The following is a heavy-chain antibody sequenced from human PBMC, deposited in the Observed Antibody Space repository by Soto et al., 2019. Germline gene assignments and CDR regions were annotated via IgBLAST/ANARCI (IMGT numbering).Heavy chain of an antibody. CDR1: GLGGDK. J-gene: IGHJ4*02. V-gene: IGHV3-53*01. D-gene: IGHD3-10*01. CDR3: ARDRVGDGAYSLDY. CDR2: LLTNGVT. Sequence: GGSLRLSCAASGLGGDKLGWVRQAPGKGLEWVASLLTNGVTQYADSVKGRFTVSRDSSTNTQYLRMNSLRVEDTAVYYCARDRVGDGAYSLDYWAQGVLVTVSS.